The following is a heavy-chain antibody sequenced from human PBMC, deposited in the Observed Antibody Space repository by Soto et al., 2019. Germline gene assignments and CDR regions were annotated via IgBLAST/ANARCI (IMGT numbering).Heavy chain of an antibody. J-gene: IGHJ4*02. Sequence: GGSLRLSCAASGFTFSSYAMSWVRQAPGKGLEWVSAISGSGGSTYYADSVKGRFTISRDNSKNTLYLQMNSLRAEDTAVYYCAKVEIVVVPAPPQFDYWGQGTLVTVSS. CDR1: GFTFSSYA. CDR3: AKVEIVVVPAPPQFDY. D-gene: IGHD2-2*01. V-gene: IGHV3-23*01. CDR2: ISGSGGST.